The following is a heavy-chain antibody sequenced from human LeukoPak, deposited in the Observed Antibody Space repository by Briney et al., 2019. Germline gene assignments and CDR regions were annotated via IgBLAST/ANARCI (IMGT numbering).Heavy chain of an antibody. V-gene: IGHV3-43*02. Sequence: PGGSLRLSCAASGFTFGDYAMHWVRQAPGKGLEWVSVISGTGRTTYYTDSVRGRFTISRDNRKNSLYLQMNSLRTEDTAFYYCAQDLERGVGSHRFDYWGQGTLVSVAA. J-gene: IGHJ4*02. D-gene: IGHD1-1*01. CDR3: AQDLERGVGSHRFDY. CDR1: GFTFGDYA. CDR2: ISGTGRTT.